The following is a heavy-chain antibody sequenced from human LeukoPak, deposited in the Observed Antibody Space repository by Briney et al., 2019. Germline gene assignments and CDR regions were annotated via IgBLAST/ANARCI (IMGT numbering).Heavy chain of an antibody. V-gene: IGHV3-9*01. CDR3: AKDWNYCDSSGYYGPFDY. D-gene: IGHD3-22*01. Sequence: GGSLRLSCAASGFTFDDYAMHWVRQAPGKGLEWVSGISWNSGSIGYADSVKGRFTISRDNAKNSLYLQMNSLRAEDTALYYCAKDWNYCDSSGYYGPFDYWGQGTLVTVSS. J-gene: IGHJ4*02. CDR2: ISWNSGSI. CDR1: GFTFDDYA.